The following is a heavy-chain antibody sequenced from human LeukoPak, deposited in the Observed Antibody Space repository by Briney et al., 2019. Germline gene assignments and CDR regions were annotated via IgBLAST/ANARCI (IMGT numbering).Heavy chain of an antibody. J-gene: IGHJ4*02. CDR3: ARSPFGDYRYYFDY. CDR1: GFTFSSYG. V-gene: IGHV3-33*01. Sequence: HPGGSLRLSCAASGFTFSSYGMHWVRQAPGKGLEWVAVIWYDGGNKYYADSVKGRFTISRDNSKNTLYLQMNSLRAEDTAVYYCARSPFGDYRYYFDYWGQGTLVTVSS. D-gene: IGHD4-17*01. CDR2: IWYDGGNK.